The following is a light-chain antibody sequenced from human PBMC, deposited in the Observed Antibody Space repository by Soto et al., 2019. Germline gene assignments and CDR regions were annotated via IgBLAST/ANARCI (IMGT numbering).Light chain of an antibody. J-gene: IGKJ4*01. CDR3: QQYYDSPPLI. CDR2: GAS. Sequence: EIVMTQSPATLSVSPGESATLSCRASRNINRKLAWYQQKPGQAPRLLISGASTRATGIPARFSGSGSGTEFTLTISRLQSEDFAVSYCQQYYDSPPLIFGGGTKVAIK. CDR1: RNINRK. V-gene: IGKV3-15*01.